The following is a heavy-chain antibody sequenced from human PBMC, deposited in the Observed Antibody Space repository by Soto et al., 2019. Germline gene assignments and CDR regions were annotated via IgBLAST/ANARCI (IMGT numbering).Heavy chain of an antibody. CDR2: LWYDGGIK. Sequence: QVQLVESGGGVVQPGRSLRLSCVASGFTFSSSGMHWVRQAPGKGLEWVAVLWYDGGIKYNEDSVKGRFTISRDSSKNTLYLQMSRLRAEDTAVYYCARGNWNYGYFDYWGQGTLVTVSS. CDR3: ARGNWNYGYFDY. V-gene: IGHV3-33*01. CDR1: GFTFSSSG. J-gene: IGHJ4*02. D-gene: IGHD1-7*01.